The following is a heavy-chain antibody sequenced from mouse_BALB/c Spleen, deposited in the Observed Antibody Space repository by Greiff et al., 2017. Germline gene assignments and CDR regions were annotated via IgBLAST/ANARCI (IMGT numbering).Heavy chain of an antibody. CDR2: LWAGGST. J-gene: IGHJ3*01. D-gene: IGHD2-4*01. CDR1: GFSLTSYG. Sequence: VMLVESGPGLVAPSQSLSITCTVSGFSLTSYGVHWVRQPPGKGLEWLGVLWAGGSTNYNSALMSRLSISKGNSKSQVFLKMNSLQTDDTAMYYCARAFYDYPAYWGQGTLVTVSA. CDR3: ARAFYDYPAY. V-gene: IGHV2-9*02.